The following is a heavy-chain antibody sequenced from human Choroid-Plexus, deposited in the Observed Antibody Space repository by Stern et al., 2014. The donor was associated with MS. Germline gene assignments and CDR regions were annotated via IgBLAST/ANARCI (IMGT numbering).Heavy chain of an antibody. CDR1: GFTFGSCA. Sequence: VHLVESGGGVVQPGRPLRLSCVASGFTFGSCAMHWVRQAPGKGLEWVGGVSHDGSYKYYADSVKGRFNISRDNSQNTLYMQMSSLRPEDTAVYYCAKDRQYLTYFFDHWGQGSLVTVSS. CDR2: VSHDGSYK. D-gene: IGHD2/OR15-2a*01. J-gene: IGHJ5*02. V-gene: IGHV3-30*18. CDR3: AKDRQYLTYFFDH.